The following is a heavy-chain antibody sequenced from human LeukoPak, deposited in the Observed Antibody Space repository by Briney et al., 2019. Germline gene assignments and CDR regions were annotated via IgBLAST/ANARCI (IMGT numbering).Heavy chain of an antibody. CDR3: TSQDCSGGSCYFDY. Sequence: GGSLRLSCAASGFTFSASPIHWVRHASGQGLEWVGRIRSRANTYATAYGASVKGRFTISRDDSKNTAYLQMNSLKPEDTAVYYCTSQDCSGGSCYFDYWGQGTLVTVAS. V-gene: IGHV3-73*01. CDR2: IRSRANTYAT. CDR1: GFTFSASP. J-gene: IGHJ4*02. D-gene: IGHD2-15*01.